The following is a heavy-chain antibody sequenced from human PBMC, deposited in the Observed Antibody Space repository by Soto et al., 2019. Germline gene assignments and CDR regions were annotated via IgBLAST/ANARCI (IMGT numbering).Heavy chain of an antibody. V-gene: IGHV4-59*01. CDR2: IHKAVTT. D-gene: IGHD5-12*01. J-gene: IGHJ3*01. CDR3: ARDSGYLTSDAFDL. Sequence: QVQLQESGPGLVKPSETLSLTCTVSGGSISSYYWSWIRQPPGKGLEWIGYIHKAVTTNYNPSLKSRVTISVDTSKNRFSLKLNSVTAADTAIYYCARDSGYLTSDAFDLWGPGTMGTVSS. CDR1: GGSISSYY.